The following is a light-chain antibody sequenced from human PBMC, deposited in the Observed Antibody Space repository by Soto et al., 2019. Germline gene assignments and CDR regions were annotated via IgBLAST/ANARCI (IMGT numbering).Light chain of an antibody. CDR1: ASDIGGYNF. V-gene: IGLV2-8*01. J-gene: IGLJ1*01. Sequence: QSALTQPPSASGSPGQSVAISCTGTASDIGGYNFVSWYQQHPGKAPKLLIYEVNKRPSGVPDRFSGSKSGNTASLTVSGLQDEDEADYYCSAHGGTNPYVFGAGTKLTVL. CDR3: SAHGGTNPYV. CDR2: EVN.